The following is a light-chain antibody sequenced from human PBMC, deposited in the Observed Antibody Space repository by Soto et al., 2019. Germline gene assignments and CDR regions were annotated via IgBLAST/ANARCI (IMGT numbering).Light chain of an antibody. CDR2: DVN. V-gene: IGLV2-14*01. CDR1: TSDIHDFNS. Sequence: QSVLAQPASVSGSPGQSITISCSGPTSDIHDFNSISWYRHHPGKAPRLIVYDVNKRPSGISPRFSGSKSGLTASLTISGLQGEDEADYFCTSYTAKNTLVFGTGTKVNRP. J-gene: IGLJ1*01. CDR3: TSYTAKNTLV.